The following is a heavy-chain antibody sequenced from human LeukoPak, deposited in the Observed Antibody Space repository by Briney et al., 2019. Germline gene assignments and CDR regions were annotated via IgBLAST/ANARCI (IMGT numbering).Heavy chain of an antibody. J-gene: IGHJ4*02. CDR1: GFTFTTYA. CDR3: VKDRCDGTTCPEV. V-gene: IGHV3-23*01. CDR2: ISNSGDST. D-gene: IGHD2-2*01. Sequence: GGSLRLSCAASGFTFTTYAMSWVRQAPGEGLEWVSGISNSGDSTYYSDSLKGRFTISRDNSKNTLHLQMSNLRADDTALYYCVKDRCDGTTCPEVWGQGTLVTVSS.